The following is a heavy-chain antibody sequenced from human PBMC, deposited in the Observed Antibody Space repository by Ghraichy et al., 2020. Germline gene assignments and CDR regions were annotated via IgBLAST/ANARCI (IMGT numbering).Heavy chain of an antibody. J-gene: IGHJ4*02. CDR3: ARGGSPNFAFTPYFDY. V-gene: IGHV4-4*08. Sequence: SQTLSLTCSVSGHSISNHYWSWIRQAPGKGLEWIGQIFTSGTTNYSPSLRSRLSMSVDVSKEQVSLRLTAVTAADTAVYYCARGGSPNFAFTPYFDYWGQGALVTVSS. CDR1: GHSISNHY. D-gene: IGHD1-1*01. CDR2: IFTSGTT.